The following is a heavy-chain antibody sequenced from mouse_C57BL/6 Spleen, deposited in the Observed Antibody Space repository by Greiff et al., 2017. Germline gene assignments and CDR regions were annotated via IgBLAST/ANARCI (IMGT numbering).Heavy chain of an antibody. D-gene: IGHD2-4*01. V-gene: IGHV5-17*01. CDR3: ARSYDYASDYFGC. J-gene: IGHJ2*01. Sequence: EVKLMESGGGLVKPGGSLKLSCAASGFTFSDYGMHWVRQAPEKGLEWVAYISSGSSTIYYADTVKGRCTISRDNAKNTLFLQMTSLRSEDTAMYYCARSYDYASDYFGCWGQGTTLTVAS. CDR1: GFTFSDYG. CDR2: ISSGSSTI.